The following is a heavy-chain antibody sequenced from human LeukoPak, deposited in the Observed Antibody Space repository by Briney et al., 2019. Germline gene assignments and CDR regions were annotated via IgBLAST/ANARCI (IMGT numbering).Heavy chain of an antibody. CDR2: IIPIFGTA. CDR1: GGTFSSYA. CDR3: ARGHDHGDACLDY. D-gene: IGHD4-17*01. J-gene: IGHJ4*02. V-gene: IGHV1-69*05. Sequence: GASVKVSCKASGGTFSSYAISWVRQAPGQGLEWMGGIIPIFGTANYAQKFQGRVTITTDESTSTAYMELSSLRSEDTAVYYCARGHDHGDACLDYWGQGTLVTVSS.